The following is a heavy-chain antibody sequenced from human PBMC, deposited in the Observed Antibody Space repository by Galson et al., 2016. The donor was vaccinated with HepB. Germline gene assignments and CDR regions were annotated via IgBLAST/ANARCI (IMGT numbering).Heavy chain of an antibody. CDR2: ISYDGSNK. Sequence: SLRLSCAASGFTFSSYGMHWVRQAPGKGLEWVAVISYDGSNKYYADSVKGRFTISRDNSKNTLYLQMNSLRAEDTAVYYCAKDPDYYGSGSYGDSDYWGQGTLVTVSS. CDR1: GFTFSSYG. J-gene: IGHJ4*02. D-gene: IGHD3-10*01. CDR3: AKDPDYYGSGSYGDSDY. V-gene: IGHV3-30*18.